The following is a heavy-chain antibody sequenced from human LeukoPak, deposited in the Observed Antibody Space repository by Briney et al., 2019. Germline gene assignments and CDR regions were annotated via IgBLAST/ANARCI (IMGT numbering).Heavy chain of an antibody. J-gene: IGHJ4*02. D-gene: IGHD1-7*01. CDR2: ISSSSSTI. V-gene: IGHV3-48*01. Sequence: PGGSLRLSCAASGFTFSIYSMNWVRQAPGKGLEWASYISSSSSTIYYADSVKGRFTISRDNAKNSLYLHMNSLRAEDTAVYYCARDPRISGTTDYWGQGTLVTVSS. CDR1: GFTFSIYS. CDR3: ARDPRISGTTDY.